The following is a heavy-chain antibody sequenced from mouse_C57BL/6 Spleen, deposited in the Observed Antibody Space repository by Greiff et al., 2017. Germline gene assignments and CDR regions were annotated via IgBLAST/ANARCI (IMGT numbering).Heavy chain of an antibody. CDR2: IDPSDSYT. CDR1: GYTFTSYW. Sequence: QVHVKQPGAELVRPGTSVKLSCKASGYTFTSYWMHWVKQRPGQGLEWIGVIDPSDSYTNYNQKFKGKATLTVDTSSSTAYMQLSSLTSEDSAVYYCASGALYYYGIDYWGQGTTLTVSS. J-gene: IGHJ2*01. D-gene: IGHD1-1*01. CDR3: ASGALYYYGIDY. V-gene: IGHV1-59*01.